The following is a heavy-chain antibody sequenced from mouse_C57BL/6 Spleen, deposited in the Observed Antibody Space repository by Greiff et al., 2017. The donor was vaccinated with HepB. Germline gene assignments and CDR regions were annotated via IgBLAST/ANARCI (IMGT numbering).Heavy chain of an antibody. CDR3: AREPPYYYGSSNWYFDV. V-gene: IGHV5-4*01. D-gene: IGHD1-1*01. J-gene: IGHJ1*03. CDR1: GFTFSSYA. CDR2: ISDGGSYT. Sequence: EVHLVESGGGLVKPGGSLKLSCAASGFTFSSYAMSWVRQTPEKRLEWVATISDGGSYTYYPDNVKGRFTISRDNAKNNLYLQMSHLKSEDTAMYYCAREPPYYYGSSNWYFDVWGTGTTVTVSS.